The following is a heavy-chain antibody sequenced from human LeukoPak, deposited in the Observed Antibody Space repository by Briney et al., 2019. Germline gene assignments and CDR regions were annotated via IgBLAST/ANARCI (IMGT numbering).Heavy chain of an antibody. CDR3: TIVVVTAYDAFDI. D-gene: IGHD2-21*02. V-gene: IGHV3-13*01. CDR1: GFTFSSYD. J-gene: IGHJ3*02. Sequence: GGSLRLSCAASGFTFSSYDMHWVRQATGKGLEWVSAIGTAGEIYYPGSVKGRFTTSRENAKNSLYLQMNSLRAEDTAVYYCTIVVVTAYDAFDIWGQGTMVTVSS. CDR2: IGTAGEI.